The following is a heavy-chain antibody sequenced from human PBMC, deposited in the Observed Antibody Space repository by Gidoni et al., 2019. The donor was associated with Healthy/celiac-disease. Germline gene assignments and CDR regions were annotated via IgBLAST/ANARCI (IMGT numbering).Heavy chain of an antibody. V-gene: IGHV3-33*01. D-gene: IGHD6-13*01. Sequence: QVQLVESGGGVVQPGRSLRLSCAASGFTFSSYGMPWVRHSPGKGLERVAVIWYDGSNKYYADSVKGRFTISRDNSKNTLYLQMNSLRAEDTAVYYCARGHIAAAGTNDYWGQGTLVTVSS. CDR3: ARGHIAAAGTNDY. CDR1: GFTFSSYG. CDR2: IWYDGSNK. J-gene: IGHJ4*02.